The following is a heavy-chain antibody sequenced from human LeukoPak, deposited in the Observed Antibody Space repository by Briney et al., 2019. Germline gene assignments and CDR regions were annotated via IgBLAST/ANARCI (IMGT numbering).Heavy chain of an antibody. CDR2: IKSKTDGGTT. CDR3: TTDYDYSNYYFDY. J-gene: IGHJ4*02. D-gene: IGHD4-11*01. CDR1: GFTFSNAW. V-gene: IGHV3-15*01. Sequence: GGSLRLSCAASGFTFSNAWMSWVRQAPGKGLEWVSRIKSKTDGGTTDYAAPVKGRFAISRDDSKNTLYLQMNSLKTEDTAVYYCTTDYDYSNYYFDYWGQGTLVTVSS.